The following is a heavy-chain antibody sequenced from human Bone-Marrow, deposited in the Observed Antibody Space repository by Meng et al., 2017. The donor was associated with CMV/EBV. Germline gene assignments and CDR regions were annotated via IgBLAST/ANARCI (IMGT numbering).Heavy chain of an antibody. CDR1: GFTFSSYA. CDR2: ISYDGSNK. Sequence: GESLKISCAASGFTFSSYAMHWVRQAPGKGLEWVAVISYDGSNKYYADSVKGRFTISRDNSKNTLYLQMNSLRAEDTAVYYCASLRSRLEWLLGGFDPWGQGTLVTVPQ. D-gene: IGHD3-3*01. V-gene: IGHV3-30-3*01. J-gene: IGHJ5*02. CDR3: ASLRSRLEWLLGGFDP.